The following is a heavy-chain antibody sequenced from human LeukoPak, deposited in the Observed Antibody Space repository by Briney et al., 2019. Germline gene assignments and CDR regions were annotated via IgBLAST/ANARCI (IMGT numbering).Heavy chain of an antibody. CDR2: ISYDGSNK. CDR1: GFTFSSYA. V-gene: IGHV3-30*04. J-gene: IGHJ4*02. D-gene: IGHD4-23*01. CDR3: ARERWYTFDY. Sequence: GGSLRLSCAASGFTFSSYAMHWVRQAPGKGLEWVAVISYDGSNKYYADSVKGRFTISRDSSKNTLYLQMNSLRAEDTAVYYCARERWYTFDYWGQGTLVTVSS.